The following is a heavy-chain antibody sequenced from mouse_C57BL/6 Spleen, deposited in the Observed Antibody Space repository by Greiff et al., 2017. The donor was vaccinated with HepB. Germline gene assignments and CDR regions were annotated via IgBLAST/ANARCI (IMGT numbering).Heavy chain of an antibody. CDR1: GFTFSDAW. J-gene: IGHJ2*01. D-gene: IGHD3-3*01. CDR3: TRRGTLYYFDY. Sequence: EVKLMESGGGLVQPGGSMKLSCAASGFTFSDAWMDWVRQSPEKGLEWVAEIRNKANNHATYYAESVKGRFTISRDDSKSSVYLQMNSLRAEDTGIYYCTRRGTLYYFDYWGQGTTLTVSS. CDR2: IRNKANNHAT. V-gene: IGHV6-6*01.